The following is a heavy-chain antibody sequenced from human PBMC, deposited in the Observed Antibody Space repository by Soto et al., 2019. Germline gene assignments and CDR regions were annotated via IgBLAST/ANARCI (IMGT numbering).Heavy chain of an antibody. D-gene: IGHD1-26*01. V-gene: IGHV3-23*01. CDR2: ISGSGGST. J-gene: IGHJ4*02. CDR1: GFTFSSYA. CDR3: ANDRSRRELLTPFDY. Sequence: GGSLRLSCAASGFTFSSYAMSWVRQAPGKGLEWVSAISGSGGSTYYADSVKGRFTISRDNSKNTLYLQMNSLRAEDTAVYYCANDRSRRELLTPFDYWGQGTLVTVSS.